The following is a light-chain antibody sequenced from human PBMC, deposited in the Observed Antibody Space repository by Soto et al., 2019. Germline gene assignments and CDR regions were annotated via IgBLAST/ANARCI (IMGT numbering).Light chain of an antibody. Sequence: QSVLTQPPSASGTPGQRVTISCSGTTSNIGINTVNWYKQLPGTAPQLLIYSNKQRPSGVPDRLSGSKSGTSASLAISGLKSEDEADYYCAAWDDSVNGWVFGGGTKLTV. J-gene: IGLJ3*02. CDR2: SNK. CDR3: AAWDDSVNGWV. V-gene: IGLV1-44*01. CDR1: TSNIGINT.